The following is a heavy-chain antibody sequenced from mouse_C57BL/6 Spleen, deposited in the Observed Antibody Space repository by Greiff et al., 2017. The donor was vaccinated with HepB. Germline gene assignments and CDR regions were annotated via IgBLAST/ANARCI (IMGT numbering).Heavy chain of an antibody. J-gene: IGHJ3*01. CDR1: GYTFTDYE. Sequence: QVHVKQSGAELVRPGASVTLSCKASGYTFTDYEMHWVKQTPVHGLEWIGAIDPETGGTAYNQKFKGKAILTADKSSSTAYMELRSLTSEDSAVYYCTRGGDDYGLYAMDYWGQGTLVTVSA. CDR3: TRGGDDYGLYAMDY. V-gene: IGHV1-15*01. D-gene: IGHD2-4*01. CDR2: IDPETGGT.